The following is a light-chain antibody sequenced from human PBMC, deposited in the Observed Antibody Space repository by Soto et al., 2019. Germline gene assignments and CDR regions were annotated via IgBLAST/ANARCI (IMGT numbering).Light chain of an antibody. CDR1: QSIRSSF. CDR2: DAS. J-gene: IGKJ2*01. CDR3: QQYGSSPHT. V-gene: IGKV3-20*01. Sequence: EIVLTQSPGTLSLSPGERATLSCRASQSIRSSFLAWYLHKPGQAPRLLIYDASSRATGIPDRFSGSGSGTDFTLTISRLEPEDSAVYYCQQYGSSPHTFGQGTKLEI.